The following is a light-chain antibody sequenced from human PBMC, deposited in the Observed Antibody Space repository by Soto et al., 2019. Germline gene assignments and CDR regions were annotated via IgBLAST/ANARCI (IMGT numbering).Light chain of an antibody. CDR1: QGISNY. CDR2: AAS. CDR3: QKYNSAPHT. V-gene: IGKV1-27*01. Sequence: DIQMTQSPSSLSASVGDRVTITCRASQGISNYLAWYQQKPGKDPKLLIYAASTLQSGVTSRFSGSGSGTDFTLTISSLQPVDLAAYYCQKYNSAPHTFGQGTKLEIK. J-gene: IGKJ2*01.